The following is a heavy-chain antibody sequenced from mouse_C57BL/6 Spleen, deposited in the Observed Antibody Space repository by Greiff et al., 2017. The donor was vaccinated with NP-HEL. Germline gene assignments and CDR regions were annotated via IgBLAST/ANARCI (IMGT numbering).Heavy chain of an antibody. CDR2: ISYDGSN. CDR1: AYSIPSGSF. Sequence: EVQLQESGPGLVKPSQSLSLTCPVTAYSIPSGSFWNWIRQFPGNKLEWMGYISYDGSNNYNPSLKNRISITRDTSTNQFFLKLKSVTTEDTATYYCARERGRGFAYWGQGTLVTVSA. D-gene: IGHD3-3*01. CDR3: ARERGRGFAY. J-gene: IGHJ3*01. V-gene: IGHV3-6*01.